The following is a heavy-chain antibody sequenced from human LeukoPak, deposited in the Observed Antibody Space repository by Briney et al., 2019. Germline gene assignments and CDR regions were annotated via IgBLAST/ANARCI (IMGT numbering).Heavy chain of an antibody. V-gene: IGHV3-21*01. CDR3: ARVGSSSSLDYYGMDV. J-gene: IGHJ6*02. CDR1: GFTFTTYS. CDR2: ISGGSSYT. D-gene: IGHD6-13*01. Sequence: KSWGSLRLSCAASGFTFTTYSMNWVRQAPGKGLEWVSSISGGSSYTYYADSVKGRFTISRDNAKNSLYLQMNSLRAEDTAVYYCARVGSSSSLDYYGMDVWGQGTTVTVSS.